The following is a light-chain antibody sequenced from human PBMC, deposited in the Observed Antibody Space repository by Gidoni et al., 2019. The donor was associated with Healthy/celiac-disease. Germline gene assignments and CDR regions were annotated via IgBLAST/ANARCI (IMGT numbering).Light chain of an antibody. CDR2: WDN. V-gene: IGLV6-57*01. Sequence: NFMLTQPHPVSESPGQTVTISCPRRIGSSASNYVRWYQQRPCSSPTTVIYWDNQRPSGVPDRFSGSIDSSSNSASLTISGLKTADEADYDCQSYDSSNHWVFGGVTKLTVL. CDR1: IGSSASNY. J-gene: IGLJ3*02. CDR3: QSYDSSNHWV.